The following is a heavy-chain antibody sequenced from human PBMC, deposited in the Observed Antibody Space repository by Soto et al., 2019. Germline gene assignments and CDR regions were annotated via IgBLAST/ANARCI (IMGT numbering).Heavy chain of an antibody. CDR2: ISAYNGTT. D-gene: IGHD2-2*01. Sequence: QVQLVQSGAEVKKPGASVKVSCKASGYTFTSYGISWVRQAPGQGLEWLGWISAYNGTTNYAQKLQGRVTMITDTSTSTAYMELRSLRSDDTAVYYCARVSPGGGYCSSTSCYARGYYYYGMDVWGQGTTVTVSS. J-gene: IGHJ6*02. CDR1: GYTFTSYG. CDR3: ARVSPGGGYCSSTSCYARGYYYYGMDV. V-gene: IGHV1-18*01.